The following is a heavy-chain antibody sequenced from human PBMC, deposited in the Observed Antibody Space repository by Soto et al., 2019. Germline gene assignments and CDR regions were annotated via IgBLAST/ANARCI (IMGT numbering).Heavy chain of an antibody. D-gene: IGHD5-18*01. V-gene: IGHV1-2*02. CDR1: GYILTGYS. CDR3: ARGYGSSPNMELRFGMDV. Sequence: QVYLVQSGAEVRRPGASVKVSCTAFGYILTGYSLHWVRQAPGQGLEWMGWIDPNSGATNSAERFPGRVSMTRDPAISAAYLELSSLRSDDTAVYYCARGYGSSPNMELRFGMDVWGQGTTISVSS. J-gene: IGHJ6*02. CDR2: IDPNSGAT.